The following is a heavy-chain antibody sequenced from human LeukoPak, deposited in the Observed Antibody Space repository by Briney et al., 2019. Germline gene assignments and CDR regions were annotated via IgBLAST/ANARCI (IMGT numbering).Heavy chain of an antibody. J-gene: IGHJ4*02. CDR3: AKGGMAVAGLGY. Sequence: GGSLRHSCAASGFTFSSYAMSWVRQAPGKGLEWVSSISGSGGSTYYADSVKGRFTISRDNSKNTLYLQMNSLRDEDTAVYYCAKGGMAVAGLGYWGQGTLVTVSS. CDR1: GFTFSSYA. D-gene: IGHD6-19*01. CDR2: ISGSGGST. V-gene: IGHV3-23*01.